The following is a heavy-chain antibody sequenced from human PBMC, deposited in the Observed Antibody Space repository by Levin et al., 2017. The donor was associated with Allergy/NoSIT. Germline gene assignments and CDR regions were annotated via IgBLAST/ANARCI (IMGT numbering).Heavy chain of an antibody. Sequence: GGSLRLSCAASGFTFSIYSMHWVRQPPGKGLEWVSYISSGSNTIYYADSVKGRFTISRDNAKNSLYLQMNSLRAEDTAVYYCARDDYIGFWGQGTMVTVSS. CDR2: ISSGSNTI. CDR1: GFTFSIYS. J-gene: IGHJ3*01. V-gene: IGHV3-48*01. CDR3: ARDDYIGF. D-gene: IGHD4-11*01.